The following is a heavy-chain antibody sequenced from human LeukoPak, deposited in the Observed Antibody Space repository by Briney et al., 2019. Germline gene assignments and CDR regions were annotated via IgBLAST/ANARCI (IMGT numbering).Heavy chain of an antibody. CDR1: SYSISSGYY. Sequence: PSETLSLTCAVSSYSISSGYYWAWIRQPPGKGLVWIGSIYHGGTTYYNPSLKSRVTISVDTSKNQFSLKLSSVTAADTAVYYCARDVYYYGSGTYSPKDYWGQGTLVTVSS. V-gene: IGHV4-38-2*01. CDR3: ARDVYYYGSGTYSPKDY. J-gene: IGHJ4*02. D-gene: IGHD3-10*01. CDR2: IYHGGTT.